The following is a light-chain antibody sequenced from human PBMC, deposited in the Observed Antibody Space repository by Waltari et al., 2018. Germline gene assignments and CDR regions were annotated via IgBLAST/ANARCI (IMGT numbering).Light chain of an antibody. CDR1: SGHSSNI. V-gene: IGLV4-69*01. Sequence: QLVLTQSPSASASLGASVKLTCTLSSGHSSNIIAWLQQQPEKGPRYLMKVNNDGSHSKGDDIPDRFSGSSSGAERYLTISSVQSEDEADYYCQTGGHGTWVFGGGTTLTVL. J-gene: IGLJ3*02. CDR3: QTGGHGTWV. CDR2: VNNDGSH.